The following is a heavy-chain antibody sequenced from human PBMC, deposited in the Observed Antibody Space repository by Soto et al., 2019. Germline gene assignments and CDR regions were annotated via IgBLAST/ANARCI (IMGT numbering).Heavy chain of an antibody. J-gene: IGHJ4*02. D-gene: IGHD6-6*01. CDR3: ARGGGSSPEGRDY. V-gene: IGHV3-74*01. CDR2: ISSGGSTT. CDR1: GFTFSSYW. Sequence: EVQLVESGGGLVQPGGSLRLSCAASGFTFSSYWMHWVRQAPGKGLMWVSRISSGGSTTNYADSVKGRFTISRDNAKNTLYLQMNSLRAEDTAVYYCARGGGSSPEGRDYWGQGTLVTVSS.